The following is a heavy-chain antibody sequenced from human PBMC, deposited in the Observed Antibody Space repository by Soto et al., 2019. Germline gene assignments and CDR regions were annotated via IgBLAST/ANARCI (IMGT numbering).Heavy chain of an antibody. CDR1: GFTFSSYA. Sequence: GGSLRLSCAASGFTFSSYAMHWVRQAPGKGLEWVAVISYDGSNKYYADSVKGRFTISRDNSKNTLYLQMNSLRAEDTAVYYCARDGLDSVLMVYAMGNWFDPWGQGTLVTVSS. D-gene: IGHD2-8*01. CDR2: ISYDGSNK. V-gene: IGHV3-30-3*01. J-gene: IGHJ5*02. CDR3: ARDGLDSVLMVYAMGNWFDP.